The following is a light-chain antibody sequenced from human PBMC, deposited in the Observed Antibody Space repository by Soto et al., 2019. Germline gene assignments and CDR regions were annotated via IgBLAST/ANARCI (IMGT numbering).Light chain of an antibody. CDR3: QVWDSSSDHVL. Sequence: YELTQPPSVSVAPGQTAKITCGGNHIGVKSVHWYQQKPGQAPVLVVYDNSDRPSGIPERISGSNFGNTATLTISRVEAGDEADYYCQVWDSSSDHVLFGGGTKLTVL. CDR2: DNS. V-gene: IGLV3-21*02. J-gene: IGLJ2*01. CDR1: HIGVKS.